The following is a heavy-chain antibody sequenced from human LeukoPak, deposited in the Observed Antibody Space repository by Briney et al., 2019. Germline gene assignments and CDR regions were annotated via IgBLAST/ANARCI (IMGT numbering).Heavy chain of an antibody. V-gene: IGHV3-23*01. CDR1: GFTFSSYA. D-gene: IGHD3-3*01. J-gene: IGHJ4*02. Sequence: AGGSLRLSCAASGFTFSSYAMSWVRQAPGKGLEWVSAISGSGGSTYYADSVKGRFTISRDNSKNTLYLQMNSLRAEDTAVYYCAKDLTRGIFPPYYFDYWGQGTLVTVSS. CDR3: AKDLTRGIFPPYYFDY. CDR2: ISGSGGST.